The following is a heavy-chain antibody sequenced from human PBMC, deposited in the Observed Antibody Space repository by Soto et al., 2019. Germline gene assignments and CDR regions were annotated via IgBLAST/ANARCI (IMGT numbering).Heavy chain of an antibody. CDR3: VRDSGAKLSSS. V-gene: IGHV1-69*13. CDR1: ADTFSRHR. CDR2: IVPIYRTA. J-gene: IGHJ4*02. D-gene: IGHD6-13*01. Sequence: SFKVSCQASADTFSRHRIQWVRQAPGQGLEWVGGIVPIYRTADYAQKFQGRVTITADESARTSYMELRSLKSQDTAVYYCVRDSGAKLSSSWGQGTLVNGSS.